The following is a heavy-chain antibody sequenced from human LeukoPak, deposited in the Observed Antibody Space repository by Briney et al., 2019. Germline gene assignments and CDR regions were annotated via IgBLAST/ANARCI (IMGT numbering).Heavy chain of an antibody. CDR3: AHTSL. CDR2: INPDGSQK. Sequence: PGGSLSLSCATSGVIFIDYWWSWVRQPPGKGLEWVANINPDGSQKNYVDSMRGRFTISRDNAKNSVYLQMDSLRAEDTAVYYCAHTSLWGQGTRVTVSS. D-gene: IGHD5-18*01. J-gene: IGHJ3*01. CDR1: GVIFIDYW. V-gene: IGHV3-7*01.